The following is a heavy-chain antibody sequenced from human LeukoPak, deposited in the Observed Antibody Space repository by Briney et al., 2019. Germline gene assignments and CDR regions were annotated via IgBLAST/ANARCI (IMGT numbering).Heavy chain of an antibody. D-gene: IGHD3-16*02. J-gene: IGHJ4*02. CDR1: GGTFGSYG. Sequence: ASVKVSCKASGGTFGSYGVSWVRQAPGQGLEWMGRIIPMLGITNYAQKFQDRVTFSADTSTSIVYMELGSLRSEDTAVYYCARDRFSNRWPDYWGQGTLVTVSS. CDR2: IIPMLGIT. CDR3: ARDRFSNRWPDY. V-gene: IGHV1-69*04.